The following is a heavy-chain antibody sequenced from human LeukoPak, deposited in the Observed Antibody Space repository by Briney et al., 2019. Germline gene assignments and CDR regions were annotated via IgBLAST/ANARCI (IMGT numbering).Heavy chain of an antibody. CDR3: AREAARYKNWFDP. CDR1: GGSISSYY. CDR2: IYTSGST. D-gene: IGHD6-6*01. V-gene: IGHV4-4*07. Sequence: PSETLSLTCTVAGGSISSYYWSWIRQPTGKGLEWIGRIYTSGSTNYNPSLKSRVTMSVDTSKNQFSLKLSSVTAADTAVYYCAREAARYKNWFDPWGQGTLVTVSS. J-gene: IGHJ5*02.